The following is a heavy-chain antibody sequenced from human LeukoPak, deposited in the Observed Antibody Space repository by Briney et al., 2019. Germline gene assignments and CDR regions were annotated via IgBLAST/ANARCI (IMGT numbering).Heavy chain of an antibody. J-gene: IGHJ4*02. CDR1: GFTFSRYA. Sequence: PGGSLRLSCVASGFTFSRYAVSWVRQAPGKGLEWVSAISGSGGSTYYADSVKGRFTISRDNSKNTLYLQMNNLRAEDTAVYYCVKDAGRSTKIVVVIRAFDYWGQGTLVTVSS. CDR2: ISGSGGST. D-gene: IGHD3-22*01. CDR3: VKDAGRSTKIVVVIRAFDY. V-gene: IGHV3-23*01.